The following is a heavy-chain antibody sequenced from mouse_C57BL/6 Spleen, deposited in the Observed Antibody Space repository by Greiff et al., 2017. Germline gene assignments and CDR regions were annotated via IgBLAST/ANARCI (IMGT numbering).Heavy chain of an antibody. CDR3: ARPDSSGSSWFAY. Sequence: QVQLQQSGPGLVQPSQSLSITCTVSGFSLTSYGVHWVRQSPGKGLEWLGVIWRGGSTDYNAAFMSRLSITKDNSKSQVFFKKNSLQADDTAIYYCARPDSSGSSWFAYWGQGTLVTVSA. J-gene: IGHJ3*01. CDR2: IWRGGST. D-gene: IGHD3-2*02. CDR1: GFSLTSYG. V-gene: IGHV2-5*01.